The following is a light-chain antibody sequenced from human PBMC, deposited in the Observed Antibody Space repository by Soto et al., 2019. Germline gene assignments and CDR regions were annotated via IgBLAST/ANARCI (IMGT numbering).Light chain of an antibody. V-gene: IGLV1-40*01. CDR1: SSNIGAGYD. CDR3: HSYDTSLSVV. CDR2: TNA. J-gene: IGLJ2*01. Sequence: QSVLTQPPSVSGAPGQRVTISCTGSSSNIGAGYDVHWYLQLPGTAPKLLIYTNANRPSGVPDRFSGSNSGTSASLAITGLQAEDEADYYCHSYDTSLSVVFGGGTKVNVL.